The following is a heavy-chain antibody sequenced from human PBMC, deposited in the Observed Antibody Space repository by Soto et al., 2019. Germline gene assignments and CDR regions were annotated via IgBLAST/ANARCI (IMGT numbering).Heavy chain of an antibody. D-gene: IGHD4-17*01. J-gene: IGHJ4*02. V-gene: IGHV4-39*01. CDR3: ARQGRYGDYYFDH. Sequence: SETLSLTCTVSGGSISNSDYFWAWMRQPPGKGLEWVGTISHTGSPRYNPSLKSRVTISVDTSKNQFSLRLPSVTAADTAVYYCARQGRYGDYYFDHWGQGTPVTVSS. CDR1: GGSISNSDYF. CDR2: ISHTGSP.